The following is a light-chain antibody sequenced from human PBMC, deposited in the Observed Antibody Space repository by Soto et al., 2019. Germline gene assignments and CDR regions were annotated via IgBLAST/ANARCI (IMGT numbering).Light chain of an antibody. CDR3: LLYFSPGLYT. Sequence: EIVLTQTPGTLSLSPRERATLSCRASQSVTSSHLAWYQQKPDQAPRLLIYGASTRATGIPDRFSGSGSDTDCSLTIRRLDPEDFAMYFCLLYFSPGLYTLGPGTKVQTK. CDR1: QSVTSSH. CDR2: GAS. V-gene: IGKV3-20*01. J-gene: IGKJ2*01.